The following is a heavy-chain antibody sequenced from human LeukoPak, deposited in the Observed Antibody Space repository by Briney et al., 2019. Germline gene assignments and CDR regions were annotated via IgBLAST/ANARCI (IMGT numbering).Heavy chain of an antibody. V-gene: IGHV1-18*01. CDR1: GYTFTSYG. J-gene: IGHJ4*02. D-gene: IGHD1-26*01. CDR3: AKSLYSGSYTGLDY. Sequence: ASVKVSCKASGYTFTSYGISWARQALGQGLEWMGWISAYNGNTNYAQKLQGRVTMTTDTSTSTAYMELRSLRSDDTAVYYCAKSLYSGSYTGLDYWGQGTLVTVSS. CDR2: ISAYNGNT.